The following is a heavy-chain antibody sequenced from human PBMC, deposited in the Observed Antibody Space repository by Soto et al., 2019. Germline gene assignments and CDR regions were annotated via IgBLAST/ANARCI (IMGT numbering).Heavy chain of an antibody. Sequence: GASVKVSCAASGFTFSSYDMHWVRQATGKGLEWVSAIGTAGDTYYPGSVKGRFTISRENAKNSLYLQMNSLRAGDTAVYYCARASENYDFWSGGYYFDYWGQGTLVTSP. V-gene: IGHV3-13*01. CDR3: ARASENYDFWSGGYYFDY. J-gene: IGHJ4*02. CDR2: IGTAGDT. CDR1: GFTFSSYD. D-gene: IGHD3-3*01.